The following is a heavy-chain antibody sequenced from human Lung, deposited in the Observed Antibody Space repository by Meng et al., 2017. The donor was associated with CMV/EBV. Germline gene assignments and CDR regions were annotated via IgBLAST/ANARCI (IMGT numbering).Heavy chain of an antibody. CDR1: GYTFTNYG. CDR2: INAYNGDT. V-gene: IGHV1-18*01. CDR3: ARVEVGITSGDY. D-gene: IGHD1-26*01. Sequence: QAQLVQSGGEVQEAGASLKVSCTASGYTFTNYGITWVRQAPGQGLEWMGWINAYNGDTNYAQTLQGRVTMTPDTSTSTAYMELRSLRSDATAVYYCARVEVGITSGDYWGQGTLVTVSS. J-gene: IGHJ4*02.